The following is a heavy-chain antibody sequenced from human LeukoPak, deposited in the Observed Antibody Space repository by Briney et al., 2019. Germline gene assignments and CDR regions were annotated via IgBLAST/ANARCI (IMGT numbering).Heavy chain of an antibody. J-gene: IGHJ4*02. CDR2: ISSSSSTI. Sequence: GGSLRLSCAASGFTFSSYSMNWVRQAPGKGLEWVSYISSSSSTIYYADSVEGRFTISRDNAKNSLYLQMNSLRAEDTAVYYCARAVRAKQEYSSSSMDYWGQGTLVTVSS. V-gene: IGHV3-48*04. D-gene: IGHD6-6*01. CDR3: ARAVRAKQEYSSSSMDY. CDR1: GFTFSSYS.